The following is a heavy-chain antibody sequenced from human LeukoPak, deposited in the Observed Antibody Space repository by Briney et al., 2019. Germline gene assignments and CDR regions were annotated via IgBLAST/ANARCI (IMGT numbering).Heavy chain of an antibody. J-gene: IGHJ4*02. CDR1: GGSISSSSYY. CDR3: ARAAMYYDILTGYYKGNYFDY. CDR2: INHSGST. D-gene: IGHD3-9*01. V-gene: IGHV4-39*07. Sequence: SETLSLTCTVSGGSISSSSYYWGWIRQPSGKGLEWIGEINHSGSTNYNPSLKSRVTISVDTSKNQFSLKLSSVTAADTAVYYCARAAMYYDILTGYYKGNYFDYWGQGTLVTVSS.